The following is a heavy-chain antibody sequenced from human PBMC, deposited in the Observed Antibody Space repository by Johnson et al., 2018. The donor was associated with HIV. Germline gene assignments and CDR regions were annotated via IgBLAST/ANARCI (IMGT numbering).Heavy chain of an antibody. CDR1: GFTLSNHW. CDR3: AREAITGSKIDAFDL. J-gene: IGHJ3*01. V-gene: IGHV3-7*01. CDR2: IKQDGSEK. D-gene: IGHD2-15*01. Sequence: EVQLVESGGGLVQPGGSLRLSCAASGFTLSNHWMSWVRQAPGKGLEYVANIKQDGSEKYYVDSVKGRFTISRDNAKNSLYLQMNSLRAEDTAVYYCAREAITGSKIDAFDLWGQGTVVTVSS.